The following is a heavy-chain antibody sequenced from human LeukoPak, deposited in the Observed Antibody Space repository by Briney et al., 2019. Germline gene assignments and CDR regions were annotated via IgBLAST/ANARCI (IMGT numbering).Heavy chain of an antibody. CDR3: AREGYSGYTFDY. D-gene: IGHD5-12*01. CDR2: ISSSSSYI. CDR1: GFTLSSYE. J-gene: IGHJ4*02. Sequence: PGGSLRLSCAASGFTLSSYEMNWVRQAPGKGLEWVSSISSSSSYIYYADSVKGRFTISRDNAKNSLYLQMNSLRAEDTAVYYCAREGYSGYTFDYWGQGTLITVSS. V-gene: IGHV3-21*01.